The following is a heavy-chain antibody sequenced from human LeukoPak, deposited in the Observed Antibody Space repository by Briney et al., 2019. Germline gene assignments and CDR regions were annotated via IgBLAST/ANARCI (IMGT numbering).Heavy chain of an antibody. CDR1: GGSISSYS. J-gene: IGHJ3*02. CDR3: ARGFGYGRIYDAFDI. V-gene: IGHV4-59*01. CDR2: IYYIGST. Sequence: PSETLSLTCTVSGGSISSYSWSWIRQPPGKGLDWIGYIYYIGSTNYNPSLKSRVTISVDTSKNHFSLKLRSVTAADTAVYYCARGFGYGRIYDAFDIWGQGTIITVSS. D-gene: IGHD5-18*01.